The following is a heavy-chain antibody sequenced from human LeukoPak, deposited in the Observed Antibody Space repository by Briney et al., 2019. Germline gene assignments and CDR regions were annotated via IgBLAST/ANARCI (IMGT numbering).Heavy chain of an antibody. J-gene: IGHJ4*02. V-gene: IGHV4-59*01. CDR2: VYYSGIT. Sequence: PSETLSLTCTISGGSISSYYWSWIRQPPGKGLEWIGYVYYSGITNYNPSLKSRVTMSVDTSSNHFSLKLTSVTAADTAVYYCATFDGTGHSFEYWGQGTLVTVSS. CDR3: ATFDGTGHSFEY. D-gene: IGHD6-13*01. CDR1: GGSISSYY.